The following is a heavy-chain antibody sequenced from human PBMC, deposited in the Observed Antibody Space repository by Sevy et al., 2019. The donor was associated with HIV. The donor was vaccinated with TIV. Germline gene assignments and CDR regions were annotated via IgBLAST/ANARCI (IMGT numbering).Heavy chain of an antibody. D-gene: IGHD2-15*01. V-gene: IGHV3-30-3*01. CDR3: GRTGGDSGGFDY. CDR1: GFTFSSYA. CDR2: ISYDGSNK. J-gene: IGHJ3*01. Sequence: GGSLRLSCAASGFTFSSYAMHWVRQAPGKGLEWVAVISYDGSNKYYADSVKGRFTISRDNSKNTLYLQMNSLGAEDKAVYYCGRTGGDSGGFDYWGQGTMVTVSS.